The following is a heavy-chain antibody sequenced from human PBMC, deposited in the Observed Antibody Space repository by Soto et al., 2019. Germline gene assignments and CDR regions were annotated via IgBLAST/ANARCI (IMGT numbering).Heavy chain of an antibody. V-gene: IGHV1-69*01. Sequence: QVQLVQSGAEVKKPGSSVKVSCKASGGTFSSYAISWVRQAPGQGLEWMGGIIPISGTANYAQKFQGRVTITADESTSSAYMKLSSLESEDTAVYYCARSQGSSTSLEIYYYYYYGMDVGGQGTTVTVSS. J-gene: IGHJ6*02. CDR1: GGTFSSYA. D-gene: IGHD2-2*01. CDR2: IIPISGTA. CDR3: ARSQGSSTSLEIYYYYYYGMDV.